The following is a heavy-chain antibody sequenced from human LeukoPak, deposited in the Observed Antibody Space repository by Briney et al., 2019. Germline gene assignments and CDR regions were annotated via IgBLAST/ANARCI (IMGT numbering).Heavy chain of an antibody. CDR2: IYTSGST. CDR3: AREARMVRGVIGMDV. CDR1: GGSISSGSYY. Sequence: PSETLSLTCTVSGGSISSGSYYWSWIRQPAGKGLEWIGRIYTSGSTNYNPSLKSRVTISVDTSKNQFSLKLSSVTAADTAVYYCAREARMVRGVIGMDVWGKGTTVTVSS. V-gene: IGHV4-61*02. J-gene: IGHJ6*04. D-gene: IGHD3-10*01.